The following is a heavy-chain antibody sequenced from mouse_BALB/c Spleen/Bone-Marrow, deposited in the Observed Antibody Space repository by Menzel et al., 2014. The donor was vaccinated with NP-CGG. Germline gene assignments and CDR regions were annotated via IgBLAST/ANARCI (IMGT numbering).Heavy chain of an antibody. J-gene: IGHJ2*01. CDR2: ISSGSSTI. CDR1: GFTFSSFG. V-gene: IGHV5-17*02. CDR3: TRGGNWEDFDY. Sequence: EVQAVESGGGLYQKGGARKLSCAASGFTFSSFGMHWVRQAPERGLEWVAYISSGSSTIFYADTVKGRFTISRDNPKNTLFLQMTSLRSEDTAMYYCTRGGNWEDFDYWGQGTTLTVSS. D-gene: IGHD4-1*01.